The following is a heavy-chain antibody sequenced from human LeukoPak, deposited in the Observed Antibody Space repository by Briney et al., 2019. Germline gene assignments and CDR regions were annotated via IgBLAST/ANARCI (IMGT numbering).Heavy chain of an antibody. Sequence: PGRSLRLSCAASGFTFDDYAMHWARQAPGKGLEWVSGISRNSGSIGYADSVKGRFTISRDNAKNSLYLQMNSLRAEDTALYYCAKESDYWGQGTLVTVSS. CDR3: AKESDY. CDR2: ISRNSGSI. CDR1: GFTFDDYA. V-gene: IGHV3-9*01. J-gene: IGHJ4*02.